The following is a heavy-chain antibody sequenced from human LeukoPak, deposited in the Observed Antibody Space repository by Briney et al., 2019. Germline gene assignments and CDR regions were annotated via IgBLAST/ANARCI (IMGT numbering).Heavy chain of an antibody. Sequence: GGSLRLSCAASGFTFSTNWMSWIRQTPGKGLEWVSSISSSSSYIYYADSVKGRFTISRDNAKNSLYLQMNSLRAEDTAVYYCARDAVVVVAASGPGYYFDYWGQGTLVTVSS. CDR2: ISSSSSYI. J-gene: IGHJ4*02. V-gene: IGHV3-21*01. D-gene: IGHD2-15*01. CDR1: GFTFSTNW. CDR3: ARDAVVVVAASGPGYYFDY.